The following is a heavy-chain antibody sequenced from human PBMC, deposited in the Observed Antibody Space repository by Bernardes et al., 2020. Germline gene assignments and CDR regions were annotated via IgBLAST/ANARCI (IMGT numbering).Heavy chain of an antibody. CDR1: GFTFSNAW. J-gene: IGHJ4*02. Sequence: SLRLSCAASGFTFSNAWMNWVRQAPGKGLEWVGRIKSKTDGGTTDYAAPVKGRFTISRDDSKNTLYLQMNSLKTEDTAVYYCTTDRPNTYYYDSSGFDYWGQGTLVTVSS. V-gene: IGHV3-15*07. CDR2: IKSKTDGGTT. CDR3: TTDRPNTYYYDSSGFDY. D-gene: IGHD3-22*01.